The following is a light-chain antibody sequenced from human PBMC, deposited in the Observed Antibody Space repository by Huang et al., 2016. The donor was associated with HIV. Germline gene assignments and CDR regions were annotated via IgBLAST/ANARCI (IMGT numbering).Light chain of an antibody. Sequence: EIVLPQSPGTLSLSPGEIATLSCRLSQSVSSNLTWYQHKPGHVPRRLSYGASTRATGVPARFSGSGSGTEFTRTISSLQSYDFVGYYCQQYQDWPRTFGKGTKVEIK. CDR2: GAS. V-gene: IGKV3-15*01. CDR1: QSVSSN. J-gene: IGKJ1*01. CDR3: QQYQDWPRT.